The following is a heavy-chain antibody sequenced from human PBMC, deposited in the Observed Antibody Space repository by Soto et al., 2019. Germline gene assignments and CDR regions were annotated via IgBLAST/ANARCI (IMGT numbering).Heavy chain of an antibody. CDR2: IKQDGSEK. CDR1: GFTFSSYW. J-gene: IGHJ4*02. D-gene: IGHD6-19*01. CDR3: AGGSGWLIDY. V-gene: IGHV3-7*03. Sequence: GGSLRLSCAASGFTFSSYWMSWVRQAPGKGLEWKANIKQDGSEKYYVDSVKGRFTISRDNAKSSLYLQMNDLRAEDTAVYYCAGGSGWLIDYWGRGTLVTVSS.